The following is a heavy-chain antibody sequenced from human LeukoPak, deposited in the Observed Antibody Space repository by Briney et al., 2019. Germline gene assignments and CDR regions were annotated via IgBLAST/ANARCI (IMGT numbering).Heavy chain of an antibody. Sequence: TSETLSLTCTVSGGSISSSSYYWGWIRQPPGKGLEWIGSIYYSGSTYYNPSLKSRVTISVDTSKNQFSLKLSSVTAADTAVYYCARLQLWDLPFDYWGQGTLVTVSS. V-gene: IGHV4-39*07. CDR3: ARLQLWDLPFDY. CDR2: IYYSGST. CDR1: GGSISSSSYY. J-gene: IGHJ4*02. D-gene: IGHD5-18*01.